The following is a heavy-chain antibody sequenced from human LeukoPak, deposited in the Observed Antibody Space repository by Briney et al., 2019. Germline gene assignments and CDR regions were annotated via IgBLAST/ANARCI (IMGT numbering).Heavy chain of an antibody. CDR3: ARSDLGYCSGGSCYSHY. CDR2: MNPNSGNT. D-gene: IGHD2-15*01. CDR1: GHTFTSYD. Sequence: ASVKVSCKASGHTFTSYDINWVRQATGQGLEWMGWMNPNSGNTGYAQKFQGRVTMTRNTSISTAYMELSSLRSEDTAVYYCARSDLGYCSGGSCYSHYRGQGTLVTVSS. J-gene: IGHJ4*02. V-gene: IGHV1-8*01.